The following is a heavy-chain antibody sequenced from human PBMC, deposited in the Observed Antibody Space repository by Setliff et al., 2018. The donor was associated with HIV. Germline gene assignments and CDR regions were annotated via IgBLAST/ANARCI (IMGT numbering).Heavy chain of an antibody. CDR1: GGSISSSGYY. CDR2: IHYSGTT. V-gene: IGHV4-31*03. D-gene: IGHD3-10*01. J-gene: IGHJ4*02. CDR3: ATSPAGEILGSRPFYFDY. Sequence: LSLTCSVSGGSISSSGYYWSWIRQHPGKGLEWLGYIHYSGTTYYSPSLESRLTISIDTSKNQFSLKMRSVTAADTAVYYCATSPAGEILGSRPFYFDYWGQGTLVTVSS.